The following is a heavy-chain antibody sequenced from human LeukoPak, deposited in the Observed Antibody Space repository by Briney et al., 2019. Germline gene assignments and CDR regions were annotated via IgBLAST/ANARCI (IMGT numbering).Heavy chain of an antibody. J-gene: IGHJ4*02. D-gene: IGHD1-26*01. V-gene: IGHV5-51*01. CDR1: GYSFTSYW. CDR3: ARLASGSYSYFDF. Sequence: GESLKISCQGSGYSFTSYWIAWARQMPGKDLEWMGTIHPSDSDTKYSPSFQGQVTISADKSNSRAYLQWRGLKASDTAMYFCARLASGSYSYFDFWGQGTQVTVSS. CDR2: IHPSDSDT.